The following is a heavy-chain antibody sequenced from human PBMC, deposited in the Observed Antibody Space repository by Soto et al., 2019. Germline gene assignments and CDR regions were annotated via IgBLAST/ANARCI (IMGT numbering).Heavy chain of an antibody. D-gene: IGHD2-15*01. CDR1: GGSFSGYY. V-gene: IGHV4-34*01. Sequence: PSETLSLTCAVYGGSFSGYYWSWIRQPPGKGLEWIGEINHSGSTNYNPSLKSRVTISVDTSKNQFSLKLSSVTAADTAVYYCARYCSGGRCYSEGLFDYWGQGTLVTVSS. J-gene: IGHJ4*02. CDR3: ARYCSGGRCYSEGLFDY. CDR2: INHSGST.